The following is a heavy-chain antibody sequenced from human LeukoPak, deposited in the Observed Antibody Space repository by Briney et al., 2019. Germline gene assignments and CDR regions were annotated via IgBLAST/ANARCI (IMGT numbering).Heavy chain of an antibody. Sequence: ASVKVSCKASGGTFSNYAISWVRQAPGQGLEWMGGIIPIFGTANYAQKFQGRVTITADESTSTAYMELSSLRSEDTAVYYCARSTPPGGYYYYMDVWGRGTTVTISS. J-gene: IGHJ6*03. CDR2: IIPIFGTA. CDR3: ARSTPPGGYYYYMDV. D-gene: IGHD3-16*01. V-gene: IGHV1-69*13. CDR1: GGTFSNYA.